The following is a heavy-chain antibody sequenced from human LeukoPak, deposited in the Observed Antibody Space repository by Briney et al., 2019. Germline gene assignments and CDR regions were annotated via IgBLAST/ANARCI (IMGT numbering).Heavy chain of an antibody. CDR2: VHYRGST. Sequence: KTSETLSLTCTVPGGSISDYYWSSIRPPPREGLEWIGYVHYRGSTIYNPSLKSWVTILLDTPNKQFSLRLTSVTAADTAVYYCARGTDFQRWGQGTLVTVSS. V-gene: IGHV4-59*08. CDR3: ARGTDFQR. J-gene: IGHJ1*01. CDR1: GGSISDYY.